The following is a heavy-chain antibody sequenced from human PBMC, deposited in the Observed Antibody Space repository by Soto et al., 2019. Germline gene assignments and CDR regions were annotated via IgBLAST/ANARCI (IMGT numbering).Heavy chain of an antibody. J-gene: IGHJ3*02. D-gene: IGHD3-22*01. CDR1: GFTLDAFA. CDR3: AKTAPPYDSQGYYPFDI. V-gene: IGHV3-9*01. CDR2: ISWNSGSI. Sequence: EVQLVESGGDLVLPGRSLRLSCTASGFTLDAFAMHWVRQAPGKGLEWVSGISWNSGSIGYADPVKGRFTISRDNAKKSLYLEMNSLKTEDTALYYCAKTAPPYDSQGYYPFDIWGQGTLVSVSS.